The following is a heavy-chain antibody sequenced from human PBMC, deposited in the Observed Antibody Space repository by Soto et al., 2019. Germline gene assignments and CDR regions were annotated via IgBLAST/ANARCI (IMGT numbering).Heavy chain of an antibody. CDR2: IYHSGST. Sequence: QVQLQESGPGLVKPSGTLSLTCAVSGGSISSSNWWSWVRQPPGKGLEWIGEIYHSGSTNYNPSLKSRVTISVDKSQTPFSLKLSSVTAADTAVYYCARVSSSGWYPADYYYYGMDVWGQGTTVTVSS. CDR1: GGSISSSNW. V-gene: IGHV4-4*02. CDR3: ARVSSSGWYPADYYYYGMDV. J-gene: IGHJ6*02. D-gene: IGHD6-19*01.